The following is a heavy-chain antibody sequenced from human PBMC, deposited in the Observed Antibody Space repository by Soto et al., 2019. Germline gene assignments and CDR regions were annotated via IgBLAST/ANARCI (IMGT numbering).Heavy chain of an antibody. CDR3: ARGDKLSLYPQLDY. J-gene: IGHJ4*02. CDR1: GYTLTGNY. CDR2: INVNSGGT. Sequence: QVQLVQSGAEVKNTGASVKVSCKASGYTLTGNYMHWVRQAPGQGFEWMGWINVNSGGTKYAQKLQGWVTRTRDTSISTAYMELSRLRSDATAVYYCARGDKLSLYPQLDYWGQGTLVTVSS. D-gene: IGHD3-16*02. V-gene: IGHV1-2*04.